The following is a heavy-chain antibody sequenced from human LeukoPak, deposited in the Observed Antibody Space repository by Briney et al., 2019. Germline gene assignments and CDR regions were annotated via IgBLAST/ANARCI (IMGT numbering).Heavy chain of an antibody. CDR3: VRENSVDYFRGPFDPFDI. J-gene: IGHJ3*02. D-gene: IGHD3-10*01. V-gene: IGHV1-2*02. CDR2: IYPSTGDI. CDR1: GYTFTGYY. Sequence: ASVKVSCKGSGYTFTGYYVHWVRQAPGQGLEWMGCIYPSTGDIKYAQKFQGRVTMTGDTSISTAYMELSSLRSDDTAVYYCVRENSVDYFRGPFDPFDIWGQGTMVTVSS.